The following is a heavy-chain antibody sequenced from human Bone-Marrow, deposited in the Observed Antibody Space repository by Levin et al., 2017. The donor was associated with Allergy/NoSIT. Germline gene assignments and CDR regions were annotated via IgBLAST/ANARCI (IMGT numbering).Heavy chain of an antibody. V-gene: IGHV4-30-4*01. Sequence: SQTLSLTCTVSGGSISSGDYYWSWIRQPPGKGLEWIGYIYYSGSTYYNPSLKSRVTISVDTSKNQFSLKLSSVTAADTAVYYCARGETDCSGGSCETYSSYYMDGWGKGTTVTVSS. D-gene: IGHD2-15*01. CDR3: ARGETDCSGGSCETYSSYYMDG. J-gene: IGHJ6*03. CDR1: GGSISSGDYY. CDR2: IYYSGST.